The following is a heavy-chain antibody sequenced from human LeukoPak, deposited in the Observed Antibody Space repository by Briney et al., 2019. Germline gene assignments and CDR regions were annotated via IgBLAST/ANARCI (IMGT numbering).Heavy chain of an antibody. V-gene: IGHV4-38-2*02. D-gene: IGHD5-24*01. CDR3: ARDASRDGYSLNDY. J-gene: IGHJ4*02. Sequence: PSETLSLTCTVSGYSISSGYYWGWIRQPPGKGLEWIGSIYHSGSTYYNPSPKSRVTISVDTSKNQFSLKLSSVTAADTAVYYCARDASRDGYSLNDYWGQGTLVTVSS. CDR2: IYHSGST. CDR1: GYSISSGYY.